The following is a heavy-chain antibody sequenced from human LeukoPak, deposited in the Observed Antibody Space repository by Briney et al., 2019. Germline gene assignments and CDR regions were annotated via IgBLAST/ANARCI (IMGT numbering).Heavy chain of an antibody. CDR3: ARSTASGSYDNYFDY. V-gene: IGHV3-33*01. CDR2: IWYDGSNR. Sequence: GGSLRLSCAASGFTYSSYGMHWVRQAPGKGLEWVAVIWYDGSNRYYADSVKGRFTISRDNSKNTLYLQMNSLRAEDTAVYYCARSTASGSYDNYFDYWGQGTLVTVSS. D-gene: IGHD1-26*01. CDR1: GFTYSSYG. J-gene: IGHJ4*02.